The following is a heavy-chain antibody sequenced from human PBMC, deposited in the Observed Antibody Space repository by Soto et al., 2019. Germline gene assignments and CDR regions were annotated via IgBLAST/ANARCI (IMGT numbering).Heavy chain of an antibody. D-gene: IGHD3-3*01. Sequence: PSETLSLTCTVSGGSISSSSYYWGWIRQPPGKGLEWIGSIYYSGSTYYNPSLKSRVAISVDTSKNQFSLKLSSVTAADTAVYYCARQKLVLRFLTQFDYWGQGTLVTVSS. V-gene: IGHV4-39*01. CDR3: ARQKLVLRFLTQFDY. CDR2: IYYSGST. J-gene: IGHJ4*02. CDR1: GGSISSSSYY.